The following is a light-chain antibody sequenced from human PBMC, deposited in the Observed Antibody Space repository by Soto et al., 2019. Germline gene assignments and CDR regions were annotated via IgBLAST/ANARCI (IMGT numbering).Light chain of an antibody. V-gene: IGKV3-20*01. CDR3: QQFGSSPEFT. J-gene: IGKJ3*01. CDR1: QSINSRY. CDR2: GAS. Sequence: EIVLTQSPGTLSLSPGERATLSCRASQSINSRYLAWYQLKPGQAPRHLIYGASSRATGVPDRFSGSGSGTDFTLTISRLEREDFAVYYCQQFGSSPEFTFGPGTIVDIK.